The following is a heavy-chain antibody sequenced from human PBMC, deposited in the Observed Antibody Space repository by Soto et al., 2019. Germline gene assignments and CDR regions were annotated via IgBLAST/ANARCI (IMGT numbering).Heavy chain of an antibody. Sequence: QVQLVESGGGVVQPGRSLRLSCTASGFSLSDYGMHWVRQAPGKGLEWVAFISFDGGDTYYADSLRSRFTVSRDNSKDTLYLQVNSLRDDDTAVFYCARGRWQKYCANPYCFTFDSWGQGTLVTVSS. CDR2: ISFDGGDT. V-gene: IGHV3-30*03. D-gene: IGHD2-21*01. CDR1: GFSLSDYG. J-gene: IGHJ4*02. CDR3: ARGRWQKYCANPYCFTFDS.